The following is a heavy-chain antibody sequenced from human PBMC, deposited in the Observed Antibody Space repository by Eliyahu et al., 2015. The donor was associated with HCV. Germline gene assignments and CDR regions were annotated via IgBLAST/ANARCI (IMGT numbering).Heavy chain of an antibody. V-gene: IGHV3-33*01. Sequence: QVQLVESGGGVVQPGRSLRLSCAASGFTFSSYGMHWVRQAPGKGLEWVAVIWYDGSNKYYADSVKGRFTISRDNSKNTLYLQMNSLRAEDTAVYYCARDLHGGIAVAGPLFQHWGQGTLVTVSS. CDR1: GFTFSSYG. CDR2: IWYDGSNK. J-gene: IGHJ1*01. D-gene: IGHD6-19*01. CDR3: ARDLHGGIAVAGPLFQH.